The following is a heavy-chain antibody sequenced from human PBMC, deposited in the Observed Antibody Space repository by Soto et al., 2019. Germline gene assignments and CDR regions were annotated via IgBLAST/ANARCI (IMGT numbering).Heavy chain of an antibody. CDR1: GGSISSGGYS. D-gene: IGHD5-18*01. Sequence: SETLSLTCAVSGGSISSGGYSWSWIRQPPGKGLEWIGYIYHSGSTYYNPSLKSRVTISVDRSKNQFSLKLSSVTAADTAVYYCARVLDTAMVTDYWGQGTLVTVSS. CDR2: IYHSGST. V-gene: IGHV4-30-2*01. CDR3: ARVLDTAMVTDY. J-gene: IGHJ4*02.